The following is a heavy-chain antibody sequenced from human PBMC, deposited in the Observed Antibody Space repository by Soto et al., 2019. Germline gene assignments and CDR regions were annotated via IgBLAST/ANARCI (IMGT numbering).Heavy chain of an antibody. D-gene: IGHD3-10*01. CDR1: GYTFTSYG. CDR2: ISTYNGNT. V-gene: IGHV1-18*01. Sequence: QVQLVQSGAEVKKPGASVKVSCKASGYTFTSYGISWVRQAPGQGLEWMGWISTYNGNTKYAQKLQGRVTMTTDTSTSAAYMELRSMISDDTAVFYCAREMVRGVGSDYWGQGTLVTVSS. J-gene: IGHJ4*02. CDR3: AREMVRGVGSDY.